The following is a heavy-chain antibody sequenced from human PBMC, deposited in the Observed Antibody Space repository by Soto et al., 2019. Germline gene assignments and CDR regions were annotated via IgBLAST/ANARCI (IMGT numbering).Heavy chain of an antibody. J-gene: IGHJ4*02. CDR2: IYWDDDK. Sequence: QITLKESGPTLVKPTQTLTLTCTFSGFSLSTSGVGVGWIRQPPGKALEWLALIYWDDDKRYSPSLKSRLTITQDPSNNQVVLTMTNMDPVDTATYYCAHRQSPPWFGELLFDYWGQGTLVTVPS. D-gene: IGHD3-10*01. CDR1: GFSLSTSGVG. V-gene: IGHV2-5*02. CDR3: AHRQSPPWFGELLFDY.